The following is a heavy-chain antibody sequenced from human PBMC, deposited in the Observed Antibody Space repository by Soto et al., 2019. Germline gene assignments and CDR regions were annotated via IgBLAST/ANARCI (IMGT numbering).Heavy chain of an antibody. CDR3: AKDFHYYDSSGYPPALGAFDI. V-gene: IGHV3-30*18. Sequence: GGSMRLSCAASGFTFSSYGMHWVRQAPGKGLEWVAVISYDGSNKYYADSVKGRFTISRDNSKNTLYLQMNSLRAEDTAVYYCAKDFHYYDSSGYPPALGAFDIWGQGTMVTVSS. CDR1: GFTFSSYG. J-gene: IGHJ3*02. D-gene: IGHD3-22*01. CDR2: ISYDGSNK.